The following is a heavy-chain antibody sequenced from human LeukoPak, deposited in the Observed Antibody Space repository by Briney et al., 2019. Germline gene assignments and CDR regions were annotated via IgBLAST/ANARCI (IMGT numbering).Heavy chain of an antibody. CDR3: ARERYSSGWYYFDY. V-gene: IGHV3-48*03. CDR1: GFPFSSYE. Sequence: GGSLRLSCAASGFPFSSYEMNWVRQAPGKGLEWVSYISSSGSTIYYADSVKGRFTISRDNAKNSLYLQMNSLRAEDTAVYYCARERYSSGWYYFDYWGQGTLVTVSS. D-gene: IGHD6-19*01. J-gene: IGHJ4*02. CDR2: ISSSGSTI.